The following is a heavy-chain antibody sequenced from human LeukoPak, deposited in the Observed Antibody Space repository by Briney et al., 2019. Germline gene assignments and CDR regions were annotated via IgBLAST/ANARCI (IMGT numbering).Heavy chain of an antibody. V-gene: IGHV4-59*01. CDR1: GGSISSYY. CDR2: IYYSGST. Sequence: SETLSLTCTVFGGSISSYYWSWIRQPPGKGLEWIGYIYYSGSTNYNPSLKSRVTISVDTSKNQFSLKLTSVTAADTAAYYCARVEEGYGSGRRENYYYYYMDVWGKGTTVTISS. CDR3: ARVEEGYGSGRRENYYYYYMDV. D-gene: IGHD3-10*01. J-gene: IGHJ6*03.